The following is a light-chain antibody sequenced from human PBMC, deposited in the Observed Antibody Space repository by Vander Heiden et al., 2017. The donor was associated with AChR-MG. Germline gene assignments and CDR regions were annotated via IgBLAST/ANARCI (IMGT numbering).Light chain of an antibody. Sequence: QSVLTQPPSASGTPGQRVTISCSGSSSNLGSYAVNWYQQLPGTTPKLLVSNNVQRPAGVPDRFSGSKSGTSASLAISGLQSEDEADDYFATWDDTLTGPEFVFGTGTKVSVL. V-gene: IGLV1-44*01. J-gene: IGLJ1*01. CDR3: ATWDDTLTGPEFV. CDR1: SSNLGSYA. CDR2: NNV.